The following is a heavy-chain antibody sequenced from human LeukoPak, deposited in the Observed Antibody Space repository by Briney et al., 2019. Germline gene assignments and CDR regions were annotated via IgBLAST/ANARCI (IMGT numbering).Heavy chain of an antibody. V-gene: IGHV4-39*01. CDR3: ARSNARISFYDSSGLVLR. CDR2: IYYSGST. D-gene: IGHD3-22*01. J-gene: IGHJ4*02. Sequence: SETLSLTCTVSGGSISSSSYYWGWIRQPPGKGLEWIGSIYYSGSTYYNPSLKSRVTISVDTSKNQFSLKLSSVTAADTAVYYCARSNARISFYDSSGLVLRGGQGTLVTVSS. CDR1: GGSISSSSYY.